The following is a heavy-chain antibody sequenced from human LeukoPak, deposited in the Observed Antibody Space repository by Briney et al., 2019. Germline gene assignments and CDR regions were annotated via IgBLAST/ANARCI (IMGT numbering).Heavy chain of an antibody. Sequence: SQTLSLTCAISGDSVSSNSAAWNWIRQSPSRGLEWLGRTYYRSKWYNDYAVSVKSRITINPDTSKNQFSLQLNSVTPEDTAVYYCARDGNPRYNWNLSGAFDIWGQGTMVTVSS. CDR1: GDSVSSNSAA. CDR3: ARDGNPRYNWNLSGAFDI. CDR2: TYYRSKWYN. J-gene: IGHJ3*02. V-gene: IGHV6-1*01. D-gene: IGHD1-20*01.